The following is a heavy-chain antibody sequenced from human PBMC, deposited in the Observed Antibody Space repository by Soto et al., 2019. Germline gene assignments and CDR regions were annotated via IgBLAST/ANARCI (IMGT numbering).Heavy chain of an antibody. CDR1: GFTFSSYG. CDR2: IWYDGSNK. V-gene: IGHV3-33*01. Sequence: QVQLVESGGGVVQPGRSLRLSCAASGFTFSSYGMHWVRQAPAKGLEWVAVIWYDGSNKYYADSVKGRFTISRDNSKNTLYLQMNSLRAEDTAVYYCARAHRYCSGGSCYYLTHDDAFDIWGQGTMVTVSS. J-gene: IGHJ3*02. CDR3: ARAHRYCSGGSCYYLTHDDAFDI. D-gene: IGHD2-15*01.